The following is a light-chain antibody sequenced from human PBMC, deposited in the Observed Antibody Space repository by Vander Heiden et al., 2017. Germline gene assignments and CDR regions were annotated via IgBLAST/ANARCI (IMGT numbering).Light chain of an antibody. V-gene: IGLV3-21*02. CDR1: NIGSKS. Sequence: SYVLTQPPSVSVAPGQTARITCGGNNIGSKSVHWYQQKPGQAPVLVVYDDSERPSGIPERCSGSNSGNTATLTISRVEAGDEADDYCQVWDRRSVVFGGGTKLTVL. CDR2: DDS. CDR3: QVWDRRSVV. J-gene: IGLJ2*01.